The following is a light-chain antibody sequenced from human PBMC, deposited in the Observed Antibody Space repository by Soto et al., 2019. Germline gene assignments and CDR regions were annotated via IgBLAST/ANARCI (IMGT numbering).Light chain of an antibody. V-gene: IGKV1-27*01. CDR3: QKYNGAPWT. CDR2: AAS. CDR1: QGISNY. Sequence: DIQMTQSPSSLSASVGDRVTITCRASQGISNYLAWYQQKPGKAPKLLIYAASTLQAGGPSRFSGSGSGTDFTITISSLQPEDVATYYCQKYNGAPWTFGQGTKVEIE. J-gene: IGKJ1*01.